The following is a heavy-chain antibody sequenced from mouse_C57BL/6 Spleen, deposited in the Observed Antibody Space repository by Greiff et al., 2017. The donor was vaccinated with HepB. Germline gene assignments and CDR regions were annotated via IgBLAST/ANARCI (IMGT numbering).Heavy chain of an antibody. V-gene: IGHV1-64*01. D-gene: IGHD2-5*01. CDR3: ATYYSHYVWFAY. Sequence: QVQLQQSGAELVKPGASVKLSCKASGYTFTSYWMHWVKQRPGQGLEWIGMIHPNSGSTNYNEKFKSKATLTVDKSSSTAYMQLSSLTSEDSAVYYCATYYSHYVWFAYWGQGTLVTVSA. J-gene: IGHJ3*01. CDR1: GYTFTSYW. CDR2: IHPNSGST.